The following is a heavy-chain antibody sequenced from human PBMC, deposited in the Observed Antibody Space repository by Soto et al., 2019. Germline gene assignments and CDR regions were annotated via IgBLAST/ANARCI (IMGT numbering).Heavy chain of an antibody. D-gene: IGHD3-22*01. V-gene: IGHV4-30-2*06. CDR1: GGSISSGGFS. J-gene: IGHJ4*02. CDR2: IFYTGST. CDR3: ARATFIRKGYYDATDYYYFDY. Sequence: SETLSLTCAVSGGSISSGGFSWIWIRHSPGRGLECIGYIFYTGSTYYNPSLKSRVTISVDRSKNQFSLRLTSVTAADTAVYYCARATFIRKGYYDATDYYYFDYWGQGALVTVSS.